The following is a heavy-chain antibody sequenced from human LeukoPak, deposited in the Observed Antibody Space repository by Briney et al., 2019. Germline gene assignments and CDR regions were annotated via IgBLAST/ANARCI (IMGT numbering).Heavy chain of an antibody. V-gene: IGHV1-69*02. D-gene: IGHD2-21*01. Sequence: GASVKVSCMASGGTFSSYTISWVRQAPGQGLEWMGRIIPILGIANYAQKFQGRVTITADKSTSTAYMELSSLRSEDTAVYYCAHESSRAYCGGDCSSPESYWGQGTLVTVSS. CDR3: AHESSRAYCGGDCSSPESY. J-gene: IGHJ4*02. CDR2: IIPILGIA. CDR1: GGTFSSYT.